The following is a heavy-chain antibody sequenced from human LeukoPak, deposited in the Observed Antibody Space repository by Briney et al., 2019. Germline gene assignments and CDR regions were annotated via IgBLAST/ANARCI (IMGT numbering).Heavy chain of an antibody. J-gene: IGHJ4*02. Sequence: PGGSLRLSCAASGFTFSSYAMSWVRQAPGKGLEWVSAISGSGGSTYYADSVKGRFTISRDSSKNTLYLQMNSLRAEDTAVYYCAKDPGPAMIVVEIYFDYWGQGSLVTVSS. CDR2: ISGSGGST. V-gene: IGHV3-23*01. D-gene: IGHD3-22*01. CDR3: AKDPGPAMIVVEIYFDY. CDR1: GFTFSSYA.